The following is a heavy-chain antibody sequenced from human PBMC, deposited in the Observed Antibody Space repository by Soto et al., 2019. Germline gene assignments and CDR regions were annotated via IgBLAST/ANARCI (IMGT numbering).Heavy chain of an antibody. V-gene: IGHV4-30-4*01. CDR1: GGSISSGDYY. CDR2: IYYSGST. J-gene: IGHJ3*02. Sequence: SETLSLTCTVSGGSISSGDYYWSWIRQPPGKGLEWIGYIYYSGSTYYNPSLKSRVTISVDTSKNQFSLKLSSVTAADTAVYYCARDAKPEAFDIWGQGTMVTVSS. CDR3: ARDAKPEAFDI.